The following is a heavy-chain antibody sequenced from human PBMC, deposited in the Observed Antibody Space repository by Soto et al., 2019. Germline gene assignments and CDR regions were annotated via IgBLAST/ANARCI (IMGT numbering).Heavy chain of an antibody. J-gene: IGHJ4*02. Sequence: SETLSLTCAVSGASTSSMNWWSWVRQTTGRGLEWIGEVFHTGLTKYNPSLKSPVTISMDASKNQLSLELSSVTAADTAVYYCARDAYSQFDCWGRGTLVTVSS. CDR1: GASTSSMNW. CDR2: VFHTGLT. D-gene: IGHD4-4*01. CDR3: ARDAYSQFDC. V-gene: IGHV4-4*02.